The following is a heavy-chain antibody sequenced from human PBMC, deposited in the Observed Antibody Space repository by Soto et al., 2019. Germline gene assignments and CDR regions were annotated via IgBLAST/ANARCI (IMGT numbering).Heavy chain of an antibody. CDR2: INGDGTIT. CDR1: GFTFRRYW. V-gene: IGHV3-74*03. J-gene: IGHJ4*02. D-gene: IGHD2-2*01. Sequence: EVQLVASGGGSVQPGGSLRLACSASGFTFRRYWMHWVRQVPGKGLQWVSHINGDGTITTYADSVSGRFTISRDNAKRALYLQMSSLRADDKSVYYCERETSFSSRLPDYWGQGTLVTVST. CDR3: ERETSFSSRLPDY.